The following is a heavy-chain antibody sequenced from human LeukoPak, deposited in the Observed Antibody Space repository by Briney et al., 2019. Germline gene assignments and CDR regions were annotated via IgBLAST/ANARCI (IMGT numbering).Heavy chain of an antibody. V-gene: IGHV3-66*01. Sequence: PGGSLRLSCAASGFTVSSNYMSWVRQAPGKGLEWVSVIYSGGSTYYADSVKGRFTISRDNSKNTLYLQMNSLRAEDTAVYYCARGASLYDYDSSGYSDYWGQGILVTVSS. CDR1: GFTVSSNY. CDR2: IYSGGST. J-gene: IGHJ4*02. D-gene: IGHD3-22*01. CDR3: ARGASLYDYDSSGYSDY.